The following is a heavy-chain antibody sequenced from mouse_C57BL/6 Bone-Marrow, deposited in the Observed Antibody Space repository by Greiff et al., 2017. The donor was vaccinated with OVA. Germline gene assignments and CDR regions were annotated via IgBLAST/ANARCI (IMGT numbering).Heavy chain of an antibody. Sequence: EVQRVESGGDLVKPGGSLKLSCAASGFTFSSYGMSWVRQTPDKRLEWVATISSGGSYTYYPDSVKGRFTISRDNAKNTLYLQMSSLKSEDTAMYYCARGGATVVATDYWGQGTTLTVSS. CDR2: ISSGGSYT. D-gene: IGHD1-1*01. V-gene: IGHV5-6*01. CDR1: GFTFSSYG. J-gene: IGHJ2*01. CDR3: ARGGATVVATDY.